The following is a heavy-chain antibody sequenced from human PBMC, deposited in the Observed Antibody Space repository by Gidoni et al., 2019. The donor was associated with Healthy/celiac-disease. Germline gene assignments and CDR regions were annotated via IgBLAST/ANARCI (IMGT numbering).Heavy chain of an antibody. Sequence: EVQLLESGGGVVQPGGSLRLSCAASGFHFSSYAMSWVRQAPGKGLGWLSAISGRGGSTYYADSVKGRFTISRDNSKNTLYLQMNRLRAEDTAVYYCAKDRGVVVAGVDYWGQGPLVTVSS. J-gene: IGHJ4*02. CDR3: AKDRGVVVAGVDY. CDR1: GFHFSSYA. D-gene: IGHD2-15*01. V-gene: IGHV3-23*01. CDR2: ISGRGGST.